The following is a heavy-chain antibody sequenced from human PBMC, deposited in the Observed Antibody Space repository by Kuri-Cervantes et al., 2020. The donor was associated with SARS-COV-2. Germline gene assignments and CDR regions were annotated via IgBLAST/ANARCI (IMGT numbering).Heavy chain of an antibody. J-gene: IGHJ6*03. CDR1: GYTFTSYG. D-gene: IGHD5-12*01. CDR2: ISAYNGNT. V-gene: IGHV1-18*01. CDR3: ARDGNSGYDWDYYYYYMDV. Sequence: ASVKVSCKASGYTFTSYGISWVRQAPGQGLEGMGWISAYNGNTNYAQKLQGRVTMTTDTSTSTAYMELRRLRSDDTAVYYCARDGNSGYDWDYYYYYMDVWGKGTTVTVSS.